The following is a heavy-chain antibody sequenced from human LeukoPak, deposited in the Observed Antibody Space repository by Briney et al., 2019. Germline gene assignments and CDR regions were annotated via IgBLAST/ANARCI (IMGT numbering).Heavy chain of an antibody. CDR3: ARSATVTTGYFDY. V-gene: IGHV4-39*07. Sequence: PSETLSLTCTVSGGSISSSSYYWGWIRQPPGKGLEWIGSLYYSGSTYYNPSLKSRVTISLDTSKNQFSLKLSSVTAADTAVYYCARSATVTTGYFDYWGQGTLVTVSS. CDR2: LYYSGST. D-gene: IGHD4-17*01. J-gene: IGHJ4*02. CDR1: GGSISSSSYY.